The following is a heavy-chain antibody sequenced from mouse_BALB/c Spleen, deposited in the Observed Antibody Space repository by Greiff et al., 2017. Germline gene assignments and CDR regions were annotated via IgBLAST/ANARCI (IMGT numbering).Heavy chain of an antibody. Sequence: VMLVESGPGLVAPSQSLSITCTVSGFSLTSYGVHWVRQPPGKGLEWLGVIWAGGSTNYNSALMSRLSISKDNSKSQVFLKMNSLQTDDTAMYYCARDYYGSRAWFAYWGQGTLVTVSA. V-gene: IGHV2-9*02. CDR3: ARDYYGSRAWFAY. CDR2: IWAGGST. CDR1: GFSLTSYG. D-gene: IGHD1-1*01. J-gene: IGHJ3*01.